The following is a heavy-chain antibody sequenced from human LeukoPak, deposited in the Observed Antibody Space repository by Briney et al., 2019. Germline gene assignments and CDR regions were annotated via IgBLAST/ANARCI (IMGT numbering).Heavy chain of an antibody. CDR2: INTNTGNP. D-gene: IGHD6-13*01. J-gene: IGHJ6*03. CDR1: GYTFTGYY. CDR3: ARGVRPIAAADAPYYYYYMDV. V-gene: IGHV7-4-1*02. Sequence: WASVTVSCTASGYTFTGYYMHWVRQAPGQGLEWMGWINTNTGNPTYAQGFTGRFVFSLDTSVSTAYLQISSLKAEDTAVYYCARGVRPIAAADAPYYYYYMDVWGKGTTVTVSS.